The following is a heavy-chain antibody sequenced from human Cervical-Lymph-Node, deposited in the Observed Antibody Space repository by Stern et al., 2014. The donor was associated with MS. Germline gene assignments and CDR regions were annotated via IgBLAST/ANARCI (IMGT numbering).Heavy chain of an antibody. CDR2: ISAYNGNT. CDR3: ARGRDGYKPFDY. J-gene: IGHJ4*02. CDR1: GYTFTSYG. V-gene: IGHV1-18*01. Sequence: VQLVESGAEVKKPGASVKVSCKASGYTFTSYGINWVRQAPGQGLEWMGWISAYNGNTNYAQKLEDRVTMTTDTSTSTAYMELMSLRSDDTAVYYCARGRDGYKPFDYWGQGTLVTVSS. D-gene: IGHD5-24*01.